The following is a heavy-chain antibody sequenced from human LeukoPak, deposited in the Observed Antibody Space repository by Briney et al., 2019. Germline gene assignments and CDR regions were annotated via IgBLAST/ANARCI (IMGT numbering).Heavy chain of an antibody. CDR1: GFSLSRYS. D-gene: IGHD6-6*01. V-gene: IGHV3-30*04. J-gene: IGHJ4*02. Sequence: GGSLRLSCAASGFSLSRYSMHWVRQAPGKGLEWVALTSDYGSSENYADPVRGRFTISRDNSKNTLYLQMNSLRPEDTAVYYCARGDRPGKYLIDYWGQGTLVTVSS. CDR2: TSDYGSSE. CDR3: ARGDRPGKYLIDY.